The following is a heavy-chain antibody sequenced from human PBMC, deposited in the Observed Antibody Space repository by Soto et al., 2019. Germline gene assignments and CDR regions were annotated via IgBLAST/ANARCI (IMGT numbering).Heavy chain of an antibody. V-gene: IGHV1-18*01. CDR3: ARVYDILTGYYIPGLDY. Sequence: GASVKVSCKASGYTFTSYGISWVRQAPGQGLEWMGWISAYNGNTNYAQKLQGRVTMTTDTSTSTAYMELRSLRSDDTAVYYCARVYDILTGYYIPGLDYWGQGTLVTVS. D-gene: IGHD3-9*01. CDR2: ISAYNGNT. CDR1: GYTFTSYG. J-gene: IGHJ4*02.